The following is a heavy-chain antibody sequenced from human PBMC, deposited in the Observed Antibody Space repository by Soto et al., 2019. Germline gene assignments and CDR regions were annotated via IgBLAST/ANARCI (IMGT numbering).Heavy chain of an antibody. V-gene: IGHV1-3*01. D-gene: IGHD3-3*01. CDR3: ARSGGLLRFLEWLLGY. CDR2: INAGNGNT. CDR1: GYTFTSYA. Sequence: SXKVSCKASGYTFTSYAMHWVRQAPVQSLEWMGWINAGNGNTKYSQKFQGRVTITRDTSASTAYMELSSLRSEDTAVYYCARSGGLLRFLEWLLGYWGQGTLVTVSS. J-gene: IGHJ4*02.